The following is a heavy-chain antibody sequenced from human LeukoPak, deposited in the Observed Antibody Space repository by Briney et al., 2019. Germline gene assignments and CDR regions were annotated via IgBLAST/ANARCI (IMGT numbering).Heavy chain of an antibody. Sequence: SETLSLTCTVSGGSISSSSYYWGWIRQPPGKGLEWIGSIYYSGSTYYNPSLKSRVTISVDTSKNQFSLKLSSVTAADTTVYYCARDLHSSTGDFDYWGQGTLVTVSS. CDR1: GGSISSSSYY. D-gene: IGHD6-6*01. CDR2: IYYSGST. V-gene: IGHV4-39*07. CDR3: ARDLHSSTGDFDY. J-gene: IGHJ4*02.